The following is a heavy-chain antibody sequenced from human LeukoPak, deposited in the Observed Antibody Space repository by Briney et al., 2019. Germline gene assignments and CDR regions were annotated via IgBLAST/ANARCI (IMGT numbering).Heavy chain of an antibody. J-gene: IGHJ4*02. D-gene: IGHD5-18*01. CDR3: ARGRWIHLIRQPFDY. CDR1: GYTFTSCD. V-gene: IGHV1-8*02. CDR2: MNPNSGNT. Sequence: ASVKVSCKASGYTFTSCDINWVRQATGQGLEWMGWMNPNSGNTGYAQKFQGRVTMTRNTSISTAYMELSSLRSEDTAVYYCARGRWIHLIRQPFDYWGQGTLVTVSS.